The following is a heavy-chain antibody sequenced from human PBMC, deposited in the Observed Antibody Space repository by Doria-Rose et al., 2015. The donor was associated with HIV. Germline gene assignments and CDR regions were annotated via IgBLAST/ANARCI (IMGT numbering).Heavy chain of an antibody. V-gene: IGHV3-21*01. J-gene: IGHJ4*02. CDR1: GFTFSSHR. D-gene: IGHD3-10*01. CDR3: ATGVTLDY. CDR2: ISSTSAYI. Sequence: GLVRPGGSLRLSCATSGFTFSSHRINRVRQAPGKGLEWVSSISSTSAYINYADSVRGRFTISRDNARNSLYLQMDSLRAVDTAIYYCATGVTLDYWGQGTLVTVSS.